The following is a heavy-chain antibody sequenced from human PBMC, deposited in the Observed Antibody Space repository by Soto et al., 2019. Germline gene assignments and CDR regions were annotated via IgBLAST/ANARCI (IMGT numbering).Heavy chain of an antibody. CDR2: ISSSSSTI. CDR1: GFTFSSYS. J-gene: IGHJ6*02. Sequence: GGSLRLSCAASGFTFSSYSMNWVRQAPGKGLEWVSYISSSSSTIYYADSVKGRFTISRDNAKNSLYLQMNSLRDEDTAVYYCALDRGRDTAMDKRAYYYGMDVWGQGTTVTVSS. CDR3: ALDRGRDTAMDKRAYYYGMDV. D-gene: IGHD5-18*01. V-gene: IGHV3-48*02.